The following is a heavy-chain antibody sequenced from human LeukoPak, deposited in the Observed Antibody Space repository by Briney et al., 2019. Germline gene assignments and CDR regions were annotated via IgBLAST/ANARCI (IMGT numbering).Heavy chain of an antibody. Sequence: GESLTLSCALSGLTFSTYAMRWVRPAPGGGGEWVATITTGGGTFITASVQRRFTISRDNSKSTLYLEMNSLRAEDTALYYCAKGLSAWYPFDYWGQGTLVTVSS. D-gene: IGHD6-19*01. CDR3: AKGLSAWYPFDY. J-gene: IGHJ4*02. V-gene: IGHV3-23*01. CDR2: ITTGGGT. CDR1: GLTFSTYA.